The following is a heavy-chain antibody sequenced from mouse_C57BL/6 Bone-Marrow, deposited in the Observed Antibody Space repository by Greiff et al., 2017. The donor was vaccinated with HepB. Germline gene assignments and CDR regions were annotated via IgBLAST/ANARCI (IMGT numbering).Heavy chain of an antibody. J-gene: IGHJ3*01. CDR3: TREGGGIYDGYYEAY. CDR2: IYPGNSDT. Sequence: VHVKQSGTVLARPGASVKMSCKTSGYTFTSYWMHWVKQRPGQGLEWIGAIYPGNSDTSYNQKFKGKAKLTAVTSASTTYMELSSLTNEDAAVYYCTREGGGIYDGYYEAYWGQGTLVTVSA. D-gene: IGHD2-3*01. V-gene: IGHV1-5*01. CDR1: GYTFTSYW.